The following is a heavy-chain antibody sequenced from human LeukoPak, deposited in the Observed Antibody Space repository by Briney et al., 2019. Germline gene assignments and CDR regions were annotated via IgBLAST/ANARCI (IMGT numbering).Heavy chain of an antibody. CDR1: GFAFSNYW. V-gene: IGHV3-74*01. CDR2: ITRDGGYA. D-gene: IGHD5-24*01. Sequence: GGSLRLSCAASGFAFSNYWMHWVRQVPGKGLVWVSRITRDGGYANYADSVKGRFTFSRDNARNTLYLQMNSLRAEDTAVYYCARDGDGYNFDFWGQGALVTVSS. CDR3: ARDGDGYNFDF. J-gene: IGHJ4*02.